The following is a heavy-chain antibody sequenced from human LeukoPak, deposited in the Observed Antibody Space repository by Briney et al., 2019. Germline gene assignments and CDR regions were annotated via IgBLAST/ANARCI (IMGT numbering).Heavy chain of an antibody. V-gene: IGHV3-15*01. CDR2: IRSKPDGGTA. CDR1: GFTFSNTW. D-gene: IGHD1-26*01. J-gene: IGHJ4*02. CDR3: TRDLGAYAQ. Sequence: GGSLRLSCAASGFTFSNTWMSWGRQAPGKGLEWVGRIRSKPDGGTADYAAPVKGRFSMSRDDSKNTLYLQMNSLKTEDTAVYYCTRDLGAYAQWGQGTLVTVSS.